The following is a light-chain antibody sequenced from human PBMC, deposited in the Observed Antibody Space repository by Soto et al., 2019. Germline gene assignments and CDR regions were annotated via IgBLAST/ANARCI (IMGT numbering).Light chain of an antibody. CDR1: RSLSSSY. J-gene: IGKJ2*01. CDR3: QQYGSF. CDR2: GAS. Sequence: DIVLTQSPGTLSLSPGERATLSCRASRSLSSSYLAWYQHKPGQAPRLLIYGASSRASGIPDKFSGSGSGTDFTLTISSLEPEDSAVYYCQQYGSFFGQGTKLEIK. V-gene: IGKV3-20*01.